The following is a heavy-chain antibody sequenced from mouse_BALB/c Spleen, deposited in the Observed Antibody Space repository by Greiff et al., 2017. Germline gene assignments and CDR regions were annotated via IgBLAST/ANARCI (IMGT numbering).Heavy chain of an antibody. D-gene: IGHD2-4*01. Sequence: EVKLQESGGGLVQPGGSLKLSCAASGFTFSSYTMSWVRQTPEKRLEWVAYISNGGGSTYYPDTVKGRFTISRDNAKNTLYLQMSSLKSEDTAMYYCARGGYDYDDGTFDYWGQGTTLTVSS. J-gene: IGHJ2*01. CDR2: ISNGGGST. V-gene: IGHV5-12-2*01. CDR3: ARGGYDYDDGTFDY. CDR1: GFTFSSYT.